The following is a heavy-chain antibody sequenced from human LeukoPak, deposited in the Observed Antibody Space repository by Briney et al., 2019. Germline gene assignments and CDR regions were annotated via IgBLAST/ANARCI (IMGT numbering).Heavy chain of an antibody. CDR2: IYTSGST. CDR3: ARNKGWNSSGWYGFDY. J-gene: IGHJ4*02. CDR1: GGSISSSSYY. Sequence: PSETLSLTCTVSGGSISSSSYYWSWIRQPAGKGLEWIGRIYTSGSTNYNPSLKSRVTISLDTSKNQFSLNLRSVTAADTAVYYCARNKGWNSSGWYGFDYWGQGTLVTVSS. D-gene: IGHD6-19*01. V-gene: IGHV4-61*02.